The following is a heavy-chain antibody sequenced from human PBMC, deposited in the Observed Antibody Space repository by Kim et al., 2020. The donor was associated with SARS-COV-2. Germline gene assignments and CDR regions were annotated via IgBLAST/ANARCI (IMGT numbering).Heavy chain of an antibody. CDR3: ARAVAANWFDP. CDR1: GFTFSAYW. CDR2: MKEDGSET. J-gene: IGHJ5*02. Sequence: GGSLRLSCAASGFTFSAYWMSWVRQAPGKRLEWVAYMKEDGSETSYVDSVKGRFTISRDNAKNSLYLQMSSLRPDDTALYYCARAVAANWFDPWGQGTLVTVS. D-gene: IGHD6-19*01. V-gene: IGHV3-7*03.